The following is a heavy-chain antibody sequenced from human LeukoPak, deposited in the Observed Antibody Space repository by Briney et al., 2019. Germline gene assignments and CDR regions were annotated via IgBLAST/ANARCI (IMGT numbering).Heavy chain of an antibody. CDR2: IYIGGHT. Sequence: GGSLRLSCAASGLTVTSYYMSRVRQAPGKGLEWGSVIYIGGHTHYTEPATSSFTNSRDKSKNTLHLQMPSLRADDAAVYYCARGRSQGGYGVYELDYWGQGTLVTVSS. CDR1: GLTVTSYY. J-gene: IGHJ4*02. CDR3: ARGRSQGGYGVYELDY. V-gene: IGHV3-66*01. D-gene: IGHD5/OR15-5a*01.